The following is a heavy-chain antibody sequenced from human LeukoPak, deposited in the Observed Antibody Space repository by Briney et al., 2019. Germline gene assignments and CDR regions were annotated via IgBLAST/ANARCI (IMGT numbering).Heavy chain of an antibody. J-gene: IGHJ6*03. CDR2: IIPIFGTA. CDR3: ARAGSPNYYYYYYMDV. CDR1: GGTFSSYA. D-gene: IGHD1-14*01. V-gene: IGHV1-69*05. Sequence: SVKVSYKASGGTFSSYAISWVRQAPGQGLEWMGRIIPIFGTANYAQKFQGRVTITTDESTSTAYMELSSLRSEDTAVYYCARAGSPNYYYYYYMDVWGKGTTVTVFS.